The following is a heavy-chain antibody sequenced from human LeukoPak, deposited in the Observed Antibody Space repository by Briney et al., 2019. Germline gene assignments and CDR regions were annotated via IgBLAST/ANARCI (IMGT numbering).Heavy chain of an antibody. CDR2: ISGSGGST. V-gene: IGHV3-23*01. D-gene: IGHD3-10*01. CDR3: AKGPSRVAGRSYFDY. CDR1: GFTFSSYA. J-gene: IGHJ4*02. Sequence: GGSLRLSCAASGFTFSSYAMSWVRQAPRKGLEWVLAISGSGGSTYYADSVKGRFTISRDNSKNTLYLQMNSLRAEDTAVYYCAKGPSRVAGRSYFDYWGQGTLVTVSS.